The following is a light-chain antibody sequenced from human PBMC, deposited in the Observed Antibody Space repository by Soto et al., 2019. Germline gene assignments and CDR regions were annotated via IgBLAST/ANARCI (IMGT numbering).Light chain of an antibody. V-gene: IGKV1-39*01. CDR2: AAS. CDR1: QSISSY. J-gene: IGKJ1*01. Sequence: DIQMTQSPSSLSASVGDRVTITCRASQSISSYLNWYQQKPGKAPKLLIYAASSLQSGVPSRFSGSGSGTDFTLTISSLQPEDFATYYCQQSYSTPQPFGKGTKVDIK. CDR3: QQSYSTPQP.